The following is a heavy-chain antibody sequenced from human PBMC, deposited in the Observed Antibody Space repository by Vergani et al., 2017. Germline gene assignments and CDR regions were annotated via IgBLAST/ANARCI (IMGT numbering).Heavy chain of an antibody. V-gene: IGHV3-20*04. CDR1: GFTFDDYG. CDR2: INWNGGST. J-gene: IGHJ6*02. CDR3: VRYYYDSSGYLGGMDV. D-gene: IGHD3-22*01. Sequence: EVQLVESGGGVVRPGGSLRLSCAASGFTFDDYGMSWVRQAPGKGLEWVSGINWNGGSTGYADSVKGRFTISRDNAKNSLYLQMNSLRAEDTALYYCVRYYYDSSGYLGGMDVWGQGTTVTVSS.